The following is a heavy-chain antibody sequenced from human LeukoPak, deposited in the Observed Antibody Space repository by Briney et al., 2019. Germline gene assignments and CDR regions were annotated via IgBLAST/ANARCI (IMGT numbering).Heavy chain of an antibody. J-gene: IGHJ3*02. CDR1: GYTFTGYY. V-gene: IGHV1-2*02. D-gene: IGHD3-3*01. CDR2: INPNSGGT. CDR3: ARGYDFWSGYFSI. Sequence: ASVKVSCKASGYTFTGYYTHWVRQAPGQGLEWMGWINPNSGGTNYAQKFQGRVTMTRDTSISTAYMELSRLRSDDTAVYYCARGYDFWSGYFSIWGQGTMVTVSS.